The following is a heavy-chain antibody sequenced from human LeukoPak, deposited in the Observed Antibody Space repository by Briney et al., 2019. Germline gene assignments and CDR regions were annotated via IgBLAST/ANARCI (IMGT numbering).Heavy chain of an antibody. CDR3: ARDRGGGSSPIDY. CDR2: IYRSGRT. D-gene: IGHD6-6*01. CDR1: GYSISSYYY. V-gene: IGHV4-38-2*02. J-gene: IGHJ4*02. Sequence: PSETLSLTCAVSGYSISSYYYWGWIRQPPGRGLEWIASIYRSGRTYYNPSLKSRVTISLDTSKNQFSLKVNSVTAADTAVYFCARDRGGGSSPIDYWGQGTLVTVSS.